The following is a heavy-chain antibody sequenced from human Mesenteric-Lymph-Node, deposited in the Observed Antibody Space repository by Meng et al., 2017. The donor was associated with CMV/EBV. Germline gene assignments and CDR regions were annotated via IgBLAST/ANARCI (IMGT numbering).Heavy chain of an antibody. Sequence: GSLRLSCTVSGGSVSSGSYYWSWIRQPPGKGLEWIGNFYYTGSTYANPSLKSRVTISVDTSNNQFSLRLSSVTAADTAVYYCARDFSETRSVSSKGSAFDIWGQGTMVTVSS. CDR2: FYYTGST. CDR3: ARDFSETRSVSSKGSAFDI. J-gene: IGHJ3*02. D-gene: IGHD3-10*01. CDR1: GGSVSSGSYY. V-gene: IGHV4-61*01.